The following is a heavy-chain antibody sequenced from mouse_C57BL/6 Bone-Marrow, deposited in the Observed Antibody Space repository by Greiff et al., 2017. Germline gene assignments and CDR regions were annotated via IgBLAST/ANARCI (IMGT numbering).Heavy chain of an antibody. CDR1: GYTFTSYG. CDR3: ARRDSFAY. V-gene: IGHV1-81*01. Sequence: VKLQESGAELARPGASVKLSCKASGYTFTSYGISWVKQRTGQGLEWIGEIYPRSGNTYYNEKFKGKATLTADKSSSTAYMELRSLTSEDSAVYFCARRDSFAYWGQGTLVTVSA. J-gene: IGHJ3*01. CDR2: IYPRSGNT.